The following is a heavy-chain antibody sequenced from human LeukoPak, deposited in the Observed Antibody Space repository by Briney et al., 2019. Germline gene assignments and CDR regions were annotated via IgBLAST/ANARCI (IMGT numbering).Heavy chain of an antibody. V-gene: IGHV1-69*13. J-gene: IGHJ3*02. CDR2: IIPIFGTA. D-gene: IGHD7-27*01. Sequence: ASVKVSCKASGGTFSSYAISWVRQAPGQGLEWMGGIIPIFGTANYAQKFQGRVTITADESTSTAYMELSSLRSEDTAVYYCARERLIAGDLAFDIWGQGTMVTVSS. CDR3: ARERLIAGDLAFDI. CDR1: GGTFSSYA.